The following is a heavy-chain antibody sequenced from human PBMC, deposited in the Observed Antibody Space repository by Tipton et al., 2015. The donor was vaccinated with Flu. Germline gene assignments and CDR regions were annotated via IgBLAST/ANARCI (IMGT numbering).Heavy chain of an antibody. V-gene: IGHV4-4*07. CDR2: MYTSGST. J-gene: IGHJ4*02. CDR1: GGSMSSYY. D-gene: IGHD3-10*01. Sequence: LSLTCTVSGGSMSSYYWAWIRQPAGKGLEWIGRMYTSGSTKYNPSLESRVTMSVDTSNNHFSLKLSSVTAADTAVYYCARGSGSGNYLIFDFWGQGTLATVSS. CDR3: ARGSGSGNYLIFDF.